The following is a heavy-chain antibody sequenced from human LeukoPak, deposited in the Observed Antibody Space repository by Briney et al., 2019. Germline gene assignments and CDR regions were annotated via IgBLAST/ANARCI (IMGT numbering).Heavy chain of an antibody. D-gene: IGHD2-2*01. CDR1: GFTFSSYD. Sequence: GGSLRLSCAASGFTFSSYDMHWVRQATGKGLEWVSAIGTAGDTYYPGSVKGRFTISRENAKNSLYLQMNSLRAGDTAVYYCARGLGYCSSTSCPYYGMDVWGQGTTVTVSS. CDR3: ARGLGYCSSTSCPYYGMDV. CDR2: IGTAGDT. V-gene: IGHV3-13*01. J-gene: IGHJ6*02.